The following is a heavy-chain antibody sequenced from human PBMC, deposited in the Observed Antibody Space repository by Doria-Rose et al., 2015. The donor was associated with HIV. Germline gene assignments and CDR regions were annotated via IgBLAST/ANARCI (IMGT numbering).Heavy chain of an antibody. CDR3: ARVPVNSTTSPFDS. D-gene: IGHD1-26*01. V-gene: IGHV4-34*02. CDR1: GGSFNDHY. J-gene: IGHJ4*02. CDR2: IYHSGRK. Sequence: QVQLQQWGTKLLKPSETLSLTCAVYGGSFNDHYWTWIRQPPGRGLEWIGEIYHSGRKTYNPSLKSRVSISVNTSKNQFSLKLTSVTAADTALYYCARVPVNSTTSPFDSWGQGTLATVSS.